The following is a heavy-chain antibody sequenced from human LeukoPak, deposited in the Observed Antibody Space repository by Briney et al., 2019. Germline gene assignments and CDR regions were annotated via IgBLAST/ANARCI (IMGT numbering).Heavy chain of an antibody. CDR1: GGTFSSYA. V-gene: IGHV1-69*04. CDR3: ARLPGRHYYYGMDV. Sequence: ASVKVSCKASGGTFSSYAISWVRQAPGQGLEWMGRIIPILGIANYAQKFQGRVTITADKSTSTAYMELSSLRSEDTAVYYCARLPGRHYYYGMDVWGQGTTVTVSS. D-gene: IGHD1-1*01. J-gene: IGHJ6*02. CDR2: IIPILGIA.